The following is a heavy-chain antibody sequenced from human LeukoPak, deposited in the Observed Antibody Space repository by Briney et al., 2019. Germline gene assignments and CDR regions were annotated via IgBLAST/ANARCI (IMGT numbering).Heavy chain of an antibody. CDR1: GFTFSSYA. V-gene: IGHV3-23*01. D-gene: IGHD3-10*01. CDR3: AKDRYYGSGSYFYFDY. Sequence: GSLRLSCAASGFTFSSYAMSWVRQAPGKGLEWVSAISGSGGSTYYADSVKGRFTISRDNSKNTLYLQMNSLRAEDTAVYYCAKDRYYGSGSYFYFDYWGQGTLVTVSS. J-gene: IGHJ4*02. CDR2: ISGSGGST.